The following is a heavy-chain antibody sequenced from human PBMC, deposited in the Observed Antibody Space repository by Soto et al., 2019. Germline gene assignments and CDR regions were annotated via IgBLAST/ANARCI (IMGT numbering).Heavy chain of an antibody. CDR2: IYPGDSDT. J-gene: IGHJ4*02. D-gene: IGHD3-3*01. CDR1: GYSFTSYW. CDR3: ARLKNDFWSGYTYYFDY. Sequence: GESLKISCKGSGYSFTSYWIGWVRQMPGKGLEWMGIIYPGDSDTRYSPSFQGQVTISADKSISTAYLQWSSLKASDTAMYYCARLKNDFWSGYTYYFDYWGQGTLVTVSS. V-gene: IGHV5-51*01.